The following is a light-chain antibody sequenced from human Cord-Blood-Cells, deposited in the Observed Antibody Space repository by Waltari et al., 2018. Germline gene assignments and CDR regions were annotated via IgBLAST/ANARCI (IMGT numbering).Light chain of an antibody. CDR3: CSYAGSSTFVV. J-gene: IGLJ2*01. CDR1: SSDVGSYNL. Sequence: QSALTQPASVSGSPGQSITISCTGTSSDVGSYNLVSWYQQHPGKAPKLMNYEGSKRPAGGSKRFSGSKSGNTASLTISGLQAEDEADYYCCSYAGSSTFVVFGGGTKLTVL. V-gene: IGLV2-23*01. CDR2: EGS.